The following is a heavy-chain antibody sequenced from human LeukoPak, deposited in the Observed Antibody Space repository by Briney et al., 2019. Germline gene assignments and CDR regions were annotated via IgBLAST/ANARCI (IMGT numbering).Heavy chain of an antibody. V-gene: IGHV3-23*01. CDR1: GFTFRSYA. CDR3: ANVYDTSGVRGNY. J-gene: IGHJ4*02. Sequence: GGSLRLSCAASGFTFRSYAMSWVRQAPGKGLEWVSAISGSGDSTYYADSVKGRFTISRDNSQNTLYLQMDSLRVEDTAVYYCANVYDTSGVRGNYWGQGTLVTVST. CDR2: ISGSGDST. D-gene: IGHD3-22*01.